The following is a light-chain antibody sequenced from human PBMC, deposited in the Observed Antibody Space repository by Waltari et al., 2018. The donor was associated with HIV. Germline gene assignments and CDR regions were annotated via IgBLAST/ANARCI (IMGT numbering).Light chain of an antibody. CDR2: RTS. V-gene: IGKV1-5*03. CDR3: QQYSSYWT. Sequence: DIQMTQSPSTLSASVGDRVTITCRASQIIDDWLAWYQQKPGKAPKLLIYRTSTRQTGVPPRFRGGGSGTEFTLTISRLQPDDVGFYYCQQYSSYWTFGQGTKVQVK. CDR1: QIIDDW. J-gene: IGKJ1*01.